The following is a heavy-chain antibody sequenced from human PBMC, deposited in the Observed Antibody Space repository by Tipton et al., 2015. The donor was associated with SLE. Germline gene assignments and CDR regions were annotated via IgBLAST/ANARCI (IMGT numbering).Heavy chain of an antibody. Sequence: TLSLTCTVSGGSISSYYWGWIRQPPGKGLEWIGSIYYSGSTYYNPSLKSRVTISVDTSKNQFFLKLSSVTAADTAVYYCARWVGWFDPWGQGTLVTVSS. J-gene: IGHJ5*02. CDR2: IYYSGST. V-gene: IGHV4-39*01. D-gene: IGHD2-15*01. CDR1: GGSISSYY. CDR3: ARWVGWFDP.